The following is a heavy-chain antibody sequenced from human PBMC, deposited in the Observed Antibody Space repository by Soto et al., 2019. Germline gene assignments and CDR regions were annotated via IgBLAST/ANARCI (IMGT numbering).Heavy chain of an antibody. D-gene: IGHD3-3*01. J-gene: IGHJ5*02. Sequence: GGSLRLSCVVSGLSISNHAMTWVRQAPGEGLEWVAVISGGQATHYVDSVKGRFNISRDNSKNMVFLQMNSLRIEDTALYFCAKVGVATDGDYLWGQGTVVTVSS. CDR3: AKVGVATDGDYL. CDR1: GLSISNHA. V-gene: IGHV3-23*01. CDR2: ISGGQAT.